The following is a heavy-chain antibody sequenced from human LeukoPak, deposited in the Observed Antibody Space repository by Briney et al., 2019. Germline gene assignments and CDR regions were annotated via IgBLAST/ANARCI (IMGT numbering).Heavy chain of an antibody. V-gene: IGHV5-51*01. CDR3: TRLWSLGATDTYIAY. D-gene: IGHD1-26*01. CDR2: IYPGDSDT. CDR1: GYSFTTYW. Sequence: PGESLKISCKASGYSFTTYWIGWVRQMPGKGLEWMGIIYPGDSDTRYSPSFQGQVTISVDKSISTAYLQWSSLKASDTAMYYCTRLWSLGATDTYIAYWGQGTLVTVSS. J-gene: IGHJ4*02.